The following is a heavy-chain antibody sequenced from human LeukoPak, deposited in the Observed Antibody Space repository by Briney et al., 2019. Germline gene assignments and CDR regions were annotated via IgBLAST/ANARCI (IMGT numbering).Heavy chain of an antibody. CDR1: GFTFISYA. J-gene: IGHJ4*02. V-gene: IGHV3-23*01. Sequence: GGSLRLSCAASGFTFISYAMTWVRQAPGKGLEWVSGISGSGGSTYYADSVKGRFTISRDNSKNTLYLQMNSLRAEDTAVNYCAKDRTVVSPNGPEFDYWGQGTLVTVSS. CDR2: ISGSGGST. CDR3: AKDRTVVSPNGPEFDY. D-gene: IGHD4-23*01.